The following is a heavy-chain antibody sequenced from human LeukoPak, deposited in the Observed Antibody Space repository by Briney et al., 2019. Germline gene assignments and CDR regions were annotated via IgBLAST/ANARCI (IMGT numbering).Heavy chain of an antibody. V-gene: IGHV1-69*04. J-gene: IGHJ6*02. D-gene: IGHD6-19*01. Sequence: GASVKVSCKASGGTFNSYAINWVRQAPGQGLEWMGRIIPILGIANYAQEFQGRVTITADKSTSTAYMELSSLRSEDTAVYYCARAAAVAVYYYYGMDVWGQGTTVTVSS. CDR1: GGTFNSYA. CDR3: ARAAAVAVYYYYGMDV. CDR2: IIPILGIA.